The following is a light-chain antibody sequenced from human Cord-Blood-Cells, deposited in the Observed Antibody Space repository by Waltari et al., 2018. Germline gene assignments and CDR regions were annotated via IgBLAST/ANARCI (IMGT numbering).Light chain of an antibody. J-gene: IGLJ3*02. V-gene: IGLV3-25*03. Sequence: SYELTQPPSVSVSPGQTARLTCSGDALPKQYASWYQQKPGQAPVLVIYKDSERPSGIPERFSGSSSGTTVTLTISGVQAEDEADYYCQSADSSGTYEVFGGGTKLTVL. CDR1: ALPKQY. CDR2: KDS. CDR3: QSADSSGTYEV.